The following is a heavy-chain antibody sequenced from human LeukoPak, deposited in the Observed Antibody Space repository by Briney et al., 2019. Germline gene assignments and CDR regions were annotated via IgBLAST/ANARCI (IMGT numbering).Heavy chain of an antibody. J-gene: IGHJ5*02. Sequence: SETLSLTCAVYGGSFSGYYWSWIRQPPGKGLEWIGEINHSGSTNYNPSLKSRVTISVDTSKNQFSLKLSSVTAADTAVYYCARGAVVPAAYNWFDPWDQGTLVTVSS. V-gene: IGHV4-34*01. D-gene: IGHD2-2*01. CDR1: GGSFSGYY. CDR2: INHSGST. CDR3: ARGAVVPAAYNWFDP.